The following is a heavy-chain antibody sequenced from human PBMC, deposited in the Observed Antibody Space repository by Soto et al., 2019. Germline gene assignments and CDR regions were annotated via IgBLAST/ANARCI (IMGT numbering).Heavy chain of an antibody. V-gene: IGHV3-11*01. CDR1: EFTFSDYY. CDR3: TRGHRQRRDIQH. CDR2: ITSTGSAM. J-gene: IGHJ1*01. Sequence: PGGSLRLSCAASEFTFSDYYMSWIRQAPGKGLEWVAYITSTGSAMYYADSVKGRFTVSWDKAKKSLTLQMTSLRVDDMGVYYCTRGHRQRRDIQHRGQGTLVTVSS. D-gene: IGHD6-25*01.